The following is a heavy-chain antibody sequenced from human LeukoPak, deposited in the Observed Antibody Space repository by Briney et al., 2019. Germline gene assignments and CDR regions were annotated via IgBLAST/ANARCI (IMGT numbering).Heavy chain of an antibody. J-gene: IGHJ6*03. D-gene: IGHD3-22*01. V-gene: IGHV4-34*01. CDR1: GGSFSGYY. CDR3: ASSKWFGPAYYYMDV. Sequence: SETLSLTCAVYGGSFSGYYWSWIRQPPGKGLEWIGEINHSGSTNYNPSLKSRVTISVDTSKNQFSLKLSSVTAVDTAVYYCASSKWFGPAYYYMDVWGKGTTVTVSS. CDR2: INHSGST.